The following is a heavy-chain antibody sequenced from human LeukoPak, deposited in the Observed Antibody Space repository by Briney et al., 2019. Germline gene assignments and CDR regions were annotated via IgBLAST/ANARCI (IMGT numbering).Heavy chain of an antibody. D-gene: IGHD2-8*01. V-gene: IGHV5-51*01. CDR3: ARTTNLGLLGFHYGMGV. CDR2: IYPSDSDT. J-gene: IGHJ6*02. Sequence: GESLKISCKGSGYSFTTHWIGWVRQMPGKGLEWMGIIYPSDSDTRYSPSFQGQVTISADKSISTAYLQWSSLKASDTAMYYCARTTNLGLLGFHYGMGVWGPGTTVTVSS. CDR1: GYSFTTHW.